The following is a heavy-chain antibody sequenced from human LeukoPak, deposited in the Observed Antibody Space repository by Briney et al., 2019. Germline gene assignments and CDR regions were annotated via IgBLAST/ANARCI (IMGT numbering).Heavy chain of an antibody. V-gene: IGHV4-34*01. CDR2: INHSGST. CDR1: GGSFSGYY. CDR3: ARGLVVVVAATRGMDV. J-gene: IGHJ6*02. D-gene: IGHD2-15*01. Sequence: SETLSLTCAVYGGSFSGYYWSWIRQPPGMGPEWIGEINHSGSTNYNPSLKSRVTISVDTSKNQFSLKLSSVTAADTAVYYCARGLVVVVAATRGMDVWGQGTTVTVSS.